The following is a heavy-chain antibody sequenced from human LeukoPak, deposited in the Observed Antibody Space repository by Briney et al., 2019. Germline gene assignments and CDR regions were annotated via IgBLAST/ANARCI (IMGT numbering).Heavy chain of an antibody. CDR1: GGSISNYY. CDR2: IYYSGGT. V-gene: IGHV4-59*01. Sequence: SETLSLTCTVPGGSISNYYWHWIRQPPGKGLEWIGYIYYSGGTNYNPSLKSRVTISVDTSKNQFSLKLRPVTAADTAVYYCARSGYCSGGSCYSDAFDIWGQGTMVTVSS. CDR3: ARSGYCSGGSCYSDAFDI. D-gene: IGHD2-15*01. J-gene: IGHJ3*02.